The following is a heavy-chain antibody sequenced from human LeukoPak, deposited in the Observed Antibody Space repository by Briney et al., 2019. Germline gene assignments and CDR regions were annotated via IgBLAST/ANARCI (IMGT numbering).Heavy chain of an antibody. D-gene: IGHD1-26*01. J-gene: IGHJ3*02. Sequence: SVKVSCKASGGTFSSYAISWVRQAPGQGLEWMGRIIPIFGTANYAQKFQGRVTMTTDESTSTAYMELSSLRSEDTAVYYCSRSGSYSNAVAFDIWGQGTMVTVSP. V-gene: IGHV1-69*05. CDR3: SRSGSYSNAVAFDI. CDR1: GGTFSSYA. CDR2: IIPIFGTA.